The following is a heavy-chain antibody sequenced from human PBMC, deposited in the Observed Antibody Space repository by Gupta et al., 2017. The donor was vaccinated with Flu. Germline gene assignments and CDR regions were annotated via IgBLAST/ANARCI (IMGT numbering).Heavy chain of an antibody. V-gene: IGHV3-23*01. Sequence: GRFTIPRDNSKNTLYLQMNSLRAEDTAVYFCAKDILGGTYSHFDYWGQGILVTVSS. D-gene: IGHD1-26*01. CDR3: AKDILGGTYSHFDY. J-gene: IGHJ4*02.